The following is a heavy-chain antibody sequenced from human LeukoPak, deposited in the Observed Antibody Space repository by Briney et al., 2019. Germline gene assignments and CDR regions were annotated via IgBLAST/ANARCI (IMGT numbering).Heavy chain of an antibody. Sequence: GGSLRLSCTASGLTFSNYATTWVRQAPGKGLEWVSSITGSGRGTYYADSVKGRFSVSRDNSQNTVFLHMNSLRADDTALYYCSEDPNGDYVGAFDMWGPGTMVTVSS. CDR1: GLTFSNYA. CDR2: ITGSGRGT. V-gene: IGHV3-23*01. J-gene: IGHJ3*02. D-gene: IGHD4-17*01. CDR3: SEDPNGDYVGAFDM.